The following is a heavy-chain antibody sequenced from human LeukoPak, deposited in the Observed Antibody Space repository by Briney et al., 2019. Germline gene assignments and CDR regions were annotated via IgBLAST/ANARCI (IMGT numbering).Heavy chain of an antibody. J-gene: IGHJ6*03. CDR3: ARPPWLRSVRGFYYYMGV. V-gene: IGHV3-13*01. CDR2: IGIADDA. D-gene: IGHD5-12*01. Sequence: GGSLRLSCAASGFSISGYDMHWVRQATGKGLEWVSAIGIADDAYYPGSVKGRFTISREDAKNSIYLQIHNVGVEDTAGYYCARPPWLRSVRGFYYYMGVWGKGTTVTVSS. CDR1: GFSISGYD.